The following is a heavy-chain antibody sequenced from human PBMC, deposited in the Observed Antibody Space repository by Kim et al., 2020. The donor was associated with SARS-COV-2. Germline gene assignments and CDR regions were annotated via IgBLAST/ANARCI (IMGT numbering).Heavy chain of an antibody. CDR3: ASKQQLPPYYYYYGMDV. Sequence: ASVKVSCKASGYTFTSYGISWVRQAPGQGLEWMGWISAYNGNTNYAQKLQGRVTMTTDTSTSTAYMELRSLRSDDTAVYYCASKQQLPPYYYYYGMDVWGQGTTVTVSS. CDR2: ISAYNGNT. CDR1: GYTFTSYG. V-gene: IGHV1-18*04. D-gene: IGHD6-13*01. J-gene: IGHJ6*02.